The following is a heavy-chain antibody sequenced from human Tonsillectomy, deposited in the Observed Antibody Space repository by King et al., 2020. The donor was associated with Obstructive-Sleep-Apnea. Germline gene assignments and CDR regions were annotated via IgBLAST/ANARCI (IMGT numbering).Heavy chain of an antibody. V-gene: IGHV1-46*01. CDR2: INPSGGST. Sequence: VQLVESGAEVKKPGASVKVSCKASGYTFTSYYMHWVRQAPGQGLEWMGIINPSGGSTSYAQKFQGRVTMTRDTSTSTVYMELSSLRSEDTAVYYCARVDDILTGYYNHFDYWGQGTLVTVSS. CDR1: GYTFTSYY. D-gene: IGHD3-9*01. J-gene: IGHJ4*02. CDR3: ARVDDILTGYYNHFDY.